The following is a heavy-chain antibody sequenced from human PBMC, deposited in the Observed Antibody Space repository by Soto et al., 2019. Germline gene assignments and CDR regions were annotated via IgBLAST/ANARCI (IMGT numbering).Heavy chain of an antibody. D-gene: IGHD3-10*01. V-gene: IGHV5-10-1*03. CDR1: GYSFSSSW. J-gene: IGHJ6*02. CDR2: IDPRDSYS. CDR3: ARHYSNRGSPWDSVMDV. Sequence: EVQLIQSGAEVKKPGESLRISCKGSGYSFSSSWISWVRQMPGKGLEWMGRIDPRDSYSDYSPSFQGHVTVSADKSINTAYLQWSSLKASDTAIYYCARHYSNRGSPWDSVMDVWGQGTTVTVSS.